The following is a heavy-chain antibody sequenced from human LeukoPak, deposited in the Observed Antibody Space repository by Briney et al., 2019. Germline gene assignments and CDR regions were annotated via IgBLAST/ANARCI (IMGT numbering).Heavy chain of an antibody. V-gene: IGHV3-43*01. J-gene: IGHJ4*02. CDR3: TKNIGSGSSLGVFDY. D-gene: IGHD1-26*01. Sequence: PGGSLRLSCAASGFTFDDYTMHWVRQAPAKGLEWVSLITWDAGSTYYAASVKGRFTIFRDNSKNSLYLQLNSLRTEDTALYYCTKNIGSGSSLGVFDYWGQGTLVSVSS. CDR1: GFTFDDYT. CDR2: ITWDAGST.